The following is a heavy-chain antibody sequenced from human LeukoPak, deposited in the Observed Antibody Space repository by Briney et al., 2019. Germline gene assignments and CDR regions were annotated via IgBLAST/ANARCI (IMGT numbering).Heavy chain of an antibody. CDR2: IIPIFGTA. V-gene: IGHV1-69*05. CDR1: GYTFTSYY. Sequence: GASVKVSCKASGYTFTSYYMHWVRQAPGQGLEWMGGIIPIFGTANYAQKFQGRVTITTDESTSTAYMELSSLRSEDTAVYYCARVGVSYDIRYYYGMDVWGQGTTVTVSS. D-gene: IGHD3-9*01. J-gene: IGHJ6*02. CDR3: ARVGVSYDIRYYYGMDV.